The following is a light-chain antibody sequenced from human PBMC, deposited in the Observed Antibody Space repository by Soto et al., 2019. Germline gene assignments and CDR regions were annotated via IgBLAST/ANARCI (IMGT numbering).Light chain of an antibody. J-gene: IGLJ2*01. CDR2: RNN. V-gene: IGLV1-47*01. CDR1: SSNIGSNY. Sequence: QSVLTQPPSASGTPGQRVTISCSGSSSNIGSNYVYWYQQLPGTAPKLLIYRNNQRPSGVPDRFSGSKSGTSASLAISGLRYEDEADYYCAAWDDSLSGAVFGGGTKVTVL. CDR3: AAWDDSLSGAV.